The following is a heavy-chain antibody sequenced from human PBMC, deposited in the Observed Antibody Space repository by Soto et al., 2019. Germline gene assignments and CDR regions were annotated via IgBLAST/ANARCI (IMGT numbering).Heavy chain of an antibody. Sequence: ETLSLTCTVSGGSIISYHWSWVRQPPGKGLEWLGYIDSSGSANRNPSLKRRLTMSADTSKNEVPLKMTSVTAADTAIYYCARLLSSSVWFYNYMDVWGKGTTVTVSS. V-gene: IGHV4-59*01. CDR1: GGSIISYH. J-gene: IGHJ6*03. CDR3: ARLLSSSVWFYNYMDV. CDR2: IDSSGSA. D-gene: IGHD6-13*01.